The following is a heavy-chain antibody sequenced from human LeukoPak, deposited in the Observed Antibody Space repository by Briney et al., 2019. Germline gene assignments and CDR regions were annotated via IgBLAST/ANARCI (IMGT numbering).Heavy chain of an antibody. CDR1: GFTVSSNY. CDR2: IYSGGST. J-gene: IGHJ3*02. V-gene: IGHV3-53*01. CDR3: ARGPQRVWAFDI. Sequence: GSLSLTCAASGFTVSSNYMSWVRQAPGKGLEWVSVIYSGGSTYYADSVKSRFTISRDNSKNTLYLQMNSLRAEDTAVYYCARGPQRVWAFDIWGQGTMVTVSS. D-gene: IGHD5/OR15-5a*01.